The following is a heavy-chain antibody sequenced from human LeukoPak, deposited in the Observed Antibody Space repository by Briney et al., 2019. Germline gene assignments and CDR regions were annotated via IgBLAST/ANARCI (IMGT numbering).Heavy chain of an antibody. J-gene: IGHJ4*02. V-gene: IGHV1-46*01. D-gene: IGHD1-1*01. CDR1: GYTFTYHY. CDR3: ARESDVGKDFDC. CDR2: INPSNGDT. Sequence: ASVKVSCKASGYTFTYHYIHLVRQAPGQWLEWMGIINPSNGDTNYAQRFQGRVTMTRDTSTSTVYMELSSLDSEDTAVYYCARESDVGKDFDCWGQGTLVTVSS.